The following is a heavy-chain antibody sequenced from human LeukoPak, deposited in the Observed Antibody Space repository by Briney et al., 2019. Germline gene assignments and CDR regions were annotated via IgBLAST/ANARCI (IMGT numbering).Heavy chain of an antibody. J-gene: IGHJ3*02. CDR1: GYTFTGYY. CDR2: IGTYGGNT. V-gene: IGHV1-18*04. Sequence: GASVKVSCKASGYTFTGYYMHWVRQAPGQGLEWMGWIGTYGGNTNYAQKVKGRVTMTTDTSTSTAYMELRNLRSDDTAVYYCARDWDYSREYDVFDIWGQGTMVTVSS. D-gene: IGHD6-13*01. CDR3: ARDWDYSREYDVFDI.